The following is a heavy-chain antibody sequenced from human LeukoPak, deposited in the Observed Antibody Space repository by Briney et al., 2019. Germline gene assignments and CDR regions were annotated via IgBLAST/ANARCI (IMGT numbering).Heavy chain of an antibody. CDR2: IYYSGST. J-gene: IGHJ4*02. D-gene: IGHD3-16*01. CDR1: GGSISSYY. CDR3: ARDRSLVPVGAEPLGY. V-gene: IGHV4-59*01. Sequence: SETLSLTCTVSGGSISSYYWSWIRQPPGKGLEWIRYIYYSGSTNYNPSLKSRVTISVDTSKNQFSLKLSSVTAADTAVYYCARDRSLVPVGAEPLGYWGQGTLVTVSS.